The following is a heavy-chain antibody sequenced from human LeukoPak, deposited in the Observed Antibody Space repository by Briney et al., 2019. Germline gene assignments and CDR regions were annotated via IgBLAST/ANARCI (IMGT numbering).Heavy chain of an antibody. CDR3: ARTSYDYVWGSYRLFDY. CDR2: IIPIFGTA. J-gene: IGHJ4*02. CDR1: GGTFSSYA. D-gene: IGHD3-16*02. Sequence: ASVKVSCKASGGTFSSYAISWVRQAPGQGLVWMGGIIPIFGTANYAQKFQGRVTITADESTSTAYMELSSLRSEDTAVYYCARTSYDYVWGSYRLFDYWGQGTLVTVSS. V-gene: IGHV1-69*13.